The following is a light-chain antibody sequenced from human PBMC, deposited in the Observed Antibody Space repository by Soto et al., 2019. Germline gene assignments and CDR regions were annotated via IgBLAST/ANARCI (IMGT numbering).Light chain of an antibody. Sequence: DIQMTQSPSSLSASVGDRVTITCRASQSISSYLNWYQQKPGKAPKLLIYAASSLQSGVPSRFSDSGSGTDFTLTFSSLQPEDFATYYCQQSYSTPRTFGQGTKVEIK. CDR2: AAS. CDR1: QSISSY. V-gene: IGKV1-39*01. CDR3: QQSYSTPRT. J-gene: IGKJ1*01.